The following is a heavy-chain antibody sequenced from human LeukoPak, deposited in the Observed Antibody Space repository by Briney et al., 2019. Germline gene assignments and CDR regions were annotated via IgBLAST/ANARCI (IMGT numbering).Heavy chain of an antibody. V-gene: IGHV4-38-2*02. CDR1: GGSLSDYY. CDR2: IYHSGST. CDR3: ARDLAAAGTGDY. J-gene: IGHJ4*02. D-gene: IGHD6-13*01. Sequence: SETLSLTCAVYGGSLSDYYWSWIRQPPGKGLEWIGSIYHSGSTYYNPSLKSRVTISVDTSKNQFSLKLSSVTAADTAVYYCARDLAAAGTGDYWGQGTLVTVSS.